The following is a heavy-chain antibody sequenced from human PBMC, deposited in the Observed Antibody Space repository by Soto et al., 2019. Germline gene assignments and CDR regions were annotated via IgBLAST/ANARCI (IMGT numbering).Heavy chain of an antibody. CDR2: IYYSGST. V-gene: IGHV4-39*01. CDR3: ARHVKPVAGIRRIHYYGMDV. CDR1: GGSISSSSYY. Sequence: SETLSLTCTVSGGSISSSSYYWGWIRQPPGKGLEWIGSIYYSGSTYYNPSLKSRVTISVDTSKNQFSLKLSSVTAADTAVYYCARHVKPVAGIRRIHYYGMDVWGQGTTVTVSS. D-gene: IGHD6-19*01. J-gene: IGHJ6*02.